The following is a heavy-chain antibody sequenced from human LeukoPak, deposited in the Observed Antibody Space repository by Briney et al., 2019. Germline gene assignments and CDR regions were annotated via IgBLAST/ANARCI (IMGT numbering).Heavy chain of an antibody. CDR1: GFTFSSYA. CDR3: ARESSGPSLDFDY. Sequence: GGSLRLSCAASGFTFSSYAMSWVRQAPGKGLEWVAVISYDGSNKYYADSVKGRFTISRDNSKNTLYLQMNSLRAEDTAVYYCARESSGPSLDFDYWGQGTLVTVSS. V-gene: IGHV3-30-3*01. CDR2: ISYDGSNK. D-gene: IGHD5-12*01. J-gene: IGHJ4*02.